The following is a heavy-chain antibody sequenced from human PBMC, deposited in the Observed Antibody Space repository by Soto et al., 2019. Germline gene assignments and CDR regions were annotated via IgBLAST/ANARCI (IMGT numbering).Heavy chain of an antibody. CDR3: ERDAAAGRKDY. D-gene: IGHD6-13*01. CDR2: ISAYNGNT. CDR1: GYTFTSYG. J-gene: IGHJ4*02. Sequence: QVQLVQSGAEAKKPGASVKVSCKASGYTFTSYGITWVRQAPGQGLEGMGWISAYNGNTKCAQKFQGRVTMTTDTSTSTACMEVRSLRSDDTAVYYCERDAAAGRKDYWGQGTLVTVSS. V-gene: IGHV1-18*01.